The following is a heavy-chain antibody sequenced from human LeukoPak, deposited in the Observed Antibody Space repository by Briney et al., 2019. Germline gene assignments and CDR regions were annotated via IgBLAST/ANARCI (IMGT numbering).Heavy chain of an antibody. CDR3: ARDHNDILTY. V-gene: IGHV3-33*01. D-gene: IGHD3-9*01. J-gene: IGHJ4*02. CDR1: GFTFSSYG. CDR2: IWYDGSNK. Sequence: GGSLRLSCAASGFTFSSYGMHWVRQAPGKGLEWLAVIWYDGSNKYCADSVKGRFTISRDNSKNTLYLQMNSLRAEDTAVYYCARDHNDILTYWGQGTLVTVSS.